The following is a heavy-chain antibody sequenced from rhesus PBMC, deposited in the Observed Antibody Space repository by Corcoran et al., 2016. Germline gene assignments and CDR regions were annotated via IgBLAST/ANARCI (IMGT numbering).Heavy chain of an antibody. CDR3: ARDRSYGNSYGLDS. J-gene: IGHJ6*01. CDR1: GASISSNW. CDR2: IVGYSDST. D-gene: IGHD4-35*01. V-gene: IGHV4-80*01. Sequence: QVQLRESGPGLVKPSETLSLTCTVSGASISSNWWSWIRQPPGKGLEWIGEIVGYSDSTNYHPCLKGRVTVSKDASKNQFFLKLNSVTAADTAVYYCARDRSYGNSYGLDSWGQGVVVTVSS.